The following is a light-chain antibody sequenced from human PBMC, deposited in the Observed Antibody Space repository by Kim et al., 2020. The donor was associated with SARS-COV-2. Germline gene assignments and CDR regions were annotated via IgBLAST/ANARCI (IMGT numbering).Light chain of an antibody. Sequence: LSPGERATLSCRASQGVSSYLAWYQQKPGQAPRLLIYDASNRATGIPARFSGSGSGTDFTLTISSLEPEDFAVYYCQQRSNWPITFGQGTRLEIK. CDR3: QQRSNWPIT. V-gene: IGKV3-11*01. CDR2: DAS. J-gene: IGKJ5*01. CDR1: QGVSSY.